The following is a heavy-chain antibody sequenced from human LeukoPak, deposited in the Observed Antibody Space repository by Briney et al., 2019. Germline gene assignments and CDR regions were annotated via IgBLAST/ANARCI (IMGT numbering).Heavy chain of an antibody. CDR1: GFTFSSYE. CDR2: ISSSGSTI. J-gene: IGHJ4*02. V-gene: IGHV3-48*03. Sequence: GGSLRLSCAASGFTFSSYEMNWVRQAPGKGLEWASYISSSGSTIYYADSVKGRFTISRDNAKNSLYLQMNSLRAEDTAVYYCASLGYCSGGSCLRPGYWGQGTLVTVSS. CDR3: ASLGYCSGGSCLRPGY. D-gene: IGHD2-15*01.